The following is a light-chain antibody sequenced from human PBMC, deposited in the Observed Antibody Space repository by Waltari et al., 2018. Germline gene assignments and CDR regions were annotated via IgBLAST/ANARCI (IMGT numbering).Light chain of an antibody. CDR1: SSNIGAGYD. J-gene: IGLJ1*01. V-gene: IGLV1-40*01. Sequence: QSVLTQPPSVSGAPGQRVTISCTGSSSNIGAGYDVHWYQQRPGTAPKVLIYDNNTRPSGVPDRFSGAKSGTSASLAITGLQAEDEADYYCQSYDSSLSGSYVFGTGTKVTVL. CDR3: QSYDSSLSGSYV. CDR2: DNN.